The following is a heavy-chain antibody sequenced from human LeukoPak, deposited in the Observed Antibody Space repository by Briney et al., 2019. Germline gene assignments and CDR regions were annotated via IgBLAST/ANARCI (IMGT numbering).Heavy chain of an antibody. D-gene: IGHD3-16*01. V-gene: IGHV4-39*01. CDR2: IYYSGST. CDR1: GGSISSSSYY. CDR3: ARHYTRDDLLDY. J-gene: IGHJ4*02. Sequence: PSETLSLTCTVSGGSISSSSYYWGWIRQPPGKELEWIGSIYYSGSTYYNPSLKSRVTISVDTSKNQFSLKLSSVTAADAAVYYCARHYTRDDLLDYWGQGTLVTVSS.